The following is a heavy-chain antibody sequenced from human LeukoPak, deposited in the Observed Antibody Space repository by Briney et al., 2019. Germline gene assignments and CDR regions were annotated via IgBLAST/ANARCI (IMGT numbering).Heavy chain of an antibody. D-gene: IGHD2-15*01. V-gene: IGHV4-39*01. CDR2: IYYSGST. CDR3: ARTRSDCSSGSCCFTGFDS. Sequence: SETLSLSCTVSGGPISSTNSYWGCIRQRPGKGLEWIGSIYYSGSTHYNPSLKGRVSISVDTSRSEFSLRLRSVTAGDTAIYYCARTRSDCSSGSCCFTGFDSWGQGILVTVSS. J-gene: IGHJ4*02. CDR1: GGPISSTNSY.